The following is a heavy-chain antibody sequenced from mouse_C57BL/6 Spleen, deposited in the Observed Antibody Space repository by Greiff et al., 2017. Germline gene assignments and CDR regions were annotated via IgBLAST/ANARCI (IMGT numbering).Heavy chain of an antibody. J-gene: IGHJ4*01. CDR2: ISSGGSYT. D-gene: IGHD1-1*01. CDR3: ARQTYYYGSSYHYAMDY. CDR1: GFTFSSYG. Sequence: EVQRVESGGDLVKPGGSLKLSCAASGFTFSSYGMSWVRQTPDKRLEWVATISSGGSYTYYPDSVKGRFTISRDNAKNTLYLQMSRLKSEDTAMYYCARQTYYYGSSYHYAMDYWGQGTSVTVSS. V-gene: IGHV5-6*01.